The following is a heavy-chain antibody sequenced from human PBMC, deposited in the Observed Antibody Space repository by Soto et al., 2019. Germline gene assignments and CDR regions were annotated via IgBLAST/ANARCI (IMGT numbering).Heavy chain of an antibody. CDR1: GGSISSGGYY. V-gene: IGHV4-31*01. CDR3: XXXXXXXXXXXFDP. Sequence: QVQVQESGPGLVKPSQTLSLTCTVSGGSISSGGYYXXXXXXXPGKGLEWIGYIYYSGSTYYNPSXXXXXXXXXXXXXXXXXXXXXXXXXXXXXXXXXXXXXXXXXXXXFDPWGQGTLVTVSS. CDR2: IYYSGST. J-gene: IGHJ5*02.